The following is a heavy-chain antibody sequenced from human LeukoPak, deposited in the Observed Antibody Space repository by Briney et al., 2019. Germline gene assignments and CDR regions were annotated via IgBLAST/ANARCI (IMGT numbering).Heavy chain of an antibody. V-gene: IGHV1-46*01. CDR2: INPSGGST. J-gene: IGHJ4*02. Sequence: GASVKVSCKASGYTFTSYYMHWVRQAPGQGLEWMGIINPSGGSTSYAQKFQGRVTMTRDTSTSTVYMELSSLRSEDTAVYYCARDLGTSPLSGYSYGGDYWGQGTLVTVSS. CDR1: GYTFTSYY. CDR3: ARDLGTSPLSGYSYGGDY. D-gene: IGHD5-18*01.